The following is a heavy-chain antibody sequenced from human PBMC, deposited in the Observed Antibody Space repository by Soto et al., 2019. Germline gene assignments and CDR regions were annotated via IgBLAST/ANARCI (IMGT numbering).Heavy chain of an antibody. CDR2: ISYTAST. V-gene: IGHV4-59*01. CDR3: ARVWGQHLGFYSSDYGLDV. D-gene: IGHD6-13*01. J-gene: IGHJ6*04. Sequence: SETLSLTCTVSGGSISSYYRRWIRQPPGKGLECIGYISYTASTNYTPSLKSRVTISVDTSKNQFSLKLSSVTAADTAVYYCARVWGQHLGFYSSDYGLDVWGKGPTVLVSP. CDR1: GGSISSYY.